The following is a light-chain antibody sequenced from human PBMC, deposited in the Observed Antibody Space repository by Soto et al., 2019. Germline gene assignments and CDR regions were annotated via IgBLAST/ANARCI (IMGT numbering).Light chain of an antibody. J-gene: IGKJ3*01. CDR2: DAS. V-gene: IGKV1-33*01. Sequence: DIQMNQSPYSLSASVGDRVTITCQASQDISNYLNWYQQKPGKAPKLLIYDASNLETGVPSRFSGSGAGTDFTFSISSLQPGDIATYYWHQYDNLPRFTFGPGNKVDIK. CDR3: HQYDNLPRFT. CDR1: QDISNY.